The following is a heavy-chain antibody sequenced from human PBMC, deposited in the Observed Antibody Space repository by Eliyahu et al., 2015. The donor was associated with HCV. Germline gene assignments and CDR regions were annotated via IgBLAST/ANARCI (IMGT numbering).Heavy chain of an antibody. CDR1: GFTLNNDG. V-gene: IGHV3-30*18. D-gene: IGHD3-22*01. CDR3: AKSLRQFYYDSSGSSYYYFGMDV. Sequence: QVQLVESGGGVVQPGRSLXLSCVGSGFTLNNDGXXWVRQAPGKGLEWVAVISSDGSTKYYADSVKGRFTISRDNSKNTLYLQMNSLRADDTAVYYCAKSLRQFYYDSSGSSYYYFGMDVWGQGTTVTVS. CDR2: ISSDGSTK. J-gene: IGHJ6*02.